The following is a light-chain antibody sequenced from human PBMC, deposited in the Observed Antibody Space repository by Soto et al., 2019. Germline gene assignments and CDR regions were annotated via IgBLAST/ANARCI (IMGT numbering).Light chain of an antibody. CDR2: EVT. CDR3: NSYTNSSAVV. CDR1: RDDIGAYDY. V-gene: IGLV2-14*01. J-gene: IGLJ2*01. Sequence: QSVLAQPASVSGSPGQSITISCAGTRDDIGAYDYVSWYQQHPGNAPKLLVYEVTNRPSGVSDRFSGSKSGNTASLTISGLQAEDEADSYCNSYTNSSAVVFGGGTNVTV.